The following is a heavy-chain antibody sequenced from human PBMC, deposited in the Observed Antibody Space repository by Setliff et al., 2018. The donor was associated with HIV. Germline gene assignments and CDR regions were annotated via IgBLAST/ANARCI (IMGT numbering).Heavy chain of an antibody. Sequence: GASVKVSCKASGYTFTIYGISWVRQAPGQGLEWMGWISPYNGNTKYEQNLQDRVTMTTDTSTSTVYMELRSLRSDDTAVYYCARDRGEYDSSGSYRVSDYWGQGTLVTVSS. CDR2: ISPYNGNT. CDR1: GYTFTIYG. V-gene: IGHV1-18*01. CDR3: ARDRGEYDSSGSYRVSDY. D-gene: IGHD3-22*01. J-gene: IGHJ4*02.